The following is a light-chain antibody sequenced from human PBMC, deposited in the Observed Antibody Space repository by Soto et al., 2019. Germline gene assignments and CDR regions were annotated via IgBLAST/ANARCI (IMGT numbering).Light chain of an antibody. CDR2: AAS. V-gene: IGKV1-27*01. CDR1: QGIGNF. CDR3: QKYDSAPYT. J-gene: IGKJ2*01. Sequence: DIQMTQSPSSLSASVGDTVTITCRASQGIGNFLAWYQQRPGTVPRFLIYAASTLHPGVPSRFSGSGSGTHFTLTISSLQPEDFATYYCQKYDSAPYTFGQGTKLQIK.